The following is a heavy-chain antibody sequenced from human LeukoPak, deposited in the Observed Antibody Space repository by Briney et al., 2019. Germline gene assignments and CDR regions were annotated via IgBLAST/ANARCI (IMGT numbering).Heavy chain of an antibody. Sequence: SETLSLTCNVSGGSIRSYYWSWIRQPPGKGLEWIGYISYSGSTNYNPSLKSRVTISIDTTKNQFSLKLNSVTAADTAVYYCARGGDYELYWFDPWGQGILVTVSS. J-gene: IGHJ5*02. D-gene: IGHD4-17*01. CDR1: GGSIRSYY. CDR2: ISYSGST. CDR3: ARGGDYELYWFDP. V-gene: IGHV4-59*01.